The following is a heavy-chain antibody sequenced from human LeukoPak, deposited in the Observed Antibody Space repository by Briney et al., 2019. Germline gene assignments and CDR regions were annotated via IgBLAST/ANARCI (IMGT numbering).Heavy chain of an antibody. J-gene: IGHJ4*02. D-gene: IGHD6-19*01. CDR3: ARDRIAVAVHPEASDY. V-gene: IGHV3-30-3*01. Sequence: GGSLRLSCAASGFTFSSYAMRWVRQAPGKGLEWVAVISYDGSNKYYADSVKGRFTISRDNSKNTLYLQMNSLRAEDTAVYYCARDRIAVAVHPEASDYWGQGTLVTVSS. CDR2: ISYDGSNK. CDR1: GFTFSSYA.